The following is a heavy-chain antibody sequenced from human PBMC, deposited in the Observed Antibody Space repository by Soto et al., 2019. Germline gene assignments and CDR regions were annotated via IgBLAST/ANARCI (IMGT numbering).Heavy chain of an antibody. CDR2: ISSSSSYI. Sequence: EVQLVESGGGLVKPGGSLRLSCAASGFTFSSYSMIWVRQAPGKGLEWVSSISSSSSYIYYADSVKGRFTISRDNAKNSLYRQMNSLRAENTAVYYCAREFTPSGHDLGYWGQGTLVTVSS. CDR3: AREFTPSGHDLGY. V-gene: IGHV3-21*01. D-gene: IGHD5-12*01. CDR1: GFTFSSYS. J-gene: IGHJ4*02.